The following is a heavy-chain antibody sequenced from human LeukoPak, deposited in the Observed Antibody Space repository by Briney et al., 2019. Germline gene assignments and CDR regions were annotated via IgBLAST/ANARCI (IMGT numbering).Heavy chain of an antibody. CDR2: IIPIFGTA. CDR3: ARTDGYTYNWFDP. CDR1: GGTFSSYA. D-gene: IGHD5-24*01. V-gene: IGHV1-69*13. Sequence: SVKGSCKASGGTFSSYAISWVRQAPGQGLEWMGGIIPIFGTANYAQKFQGRVTITADESTSTAYMELSSLRSEDTAVYYCARTDGYTYNWFDPWGQGTLVTVSS. J-gene: IGHJ5*02.